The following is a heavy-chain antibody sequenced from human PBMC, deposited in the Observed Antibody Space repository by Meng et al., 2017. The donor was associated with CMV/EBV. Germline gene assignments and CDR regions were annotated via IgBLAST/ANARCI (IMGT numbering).Heavy chain of an antibody. Sequence: SETLSLTCTVSGGSISSYYWSWIRQPPGKGLEWIGYIYYSGSTNYNPSLKSRVTRSVDTSKNQFSLKLSAVTAADTAVYYCARVYGDYADNYYYYGMDVWGQGTTVTVSS. D-gene: IGHD4-17*01. CDR1: GGSISSYY. CDR2: IYYSGST. J-gene: IGHJ6*02. V-gene: IGHV4-59*01. CDR3: ARVYGDYADNYYYYGMDV.